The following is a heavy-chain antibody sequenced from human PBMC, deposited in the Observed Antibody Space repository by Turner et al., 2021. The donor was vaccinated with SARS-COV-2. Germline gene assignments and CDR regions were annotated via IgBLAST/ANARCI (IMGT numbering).Heavy chain of an antibody. CDR2: IDPSDSYT. J-gene: IGHJ5*02. V-gene: IGHV5-10-1*03. D-gene: IGHD6-25*01. Sequence: EVQLVQSGAEAKKPGESLRIYCKGSGYSFTSYWLSWVRQMPGKGLEWMGRIDPSDSYTNYSPSIQGHVTISADKSISTAYLQWSSLKASDTAMYYCARHPAPRLYWFDPWGQGTLVTVSS. CDR3: ARHPAPRLYWFDP. CDR1: GYSFTSYW.